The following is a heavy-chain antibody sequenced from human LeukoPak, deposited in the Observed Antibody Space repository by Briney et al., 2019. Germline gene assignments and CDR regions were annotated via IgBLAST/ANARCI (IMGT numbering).Heavy chain of an antibody. CDR3: ARGPYCGAGGCYSRWFDP. CDR1: GYSISSGYY. Sequence: SETLSLTCTVSGYSISSGYYWSWIRQPPGKGLEWIGYIYYSGSTNYKSSLKSRVTISVDTSKKKFSLKLSSVTAADTAVYYCARGPYCGAGGCYSRWFDPWGQGTLVTVSS. D-gene: IGHD2-15*01. CDR2: IYYSGST. V-gene: IGHV4-61*01. J-gene: IGHJ5*02.